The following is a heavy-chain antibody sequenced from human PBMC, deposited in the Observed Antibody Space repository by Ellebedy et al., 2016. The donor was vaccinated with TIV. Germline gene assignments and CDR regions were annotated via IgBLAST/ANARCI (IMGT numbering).Heavy chain of an antibody. CDR3: ARDRLTDYGDYVVWDNWFDP. Sequence: ASVKVSXXASGYTFTSYDINWVRQATGQGLEWMGWMNPNSGNTGYAQKFQGRVTITADKSTSTAYMELSSLRSEDTAVYYCARDRLTDYGDYVVWDNWFDPWGQGTLVTVSS. D-gene: IGHD4-17*01. CDR1: GYTFTSYD. J-gene: IGHJ5*02. CDR2: MNPNSGNT. V-gene: IGHV1-8*01.